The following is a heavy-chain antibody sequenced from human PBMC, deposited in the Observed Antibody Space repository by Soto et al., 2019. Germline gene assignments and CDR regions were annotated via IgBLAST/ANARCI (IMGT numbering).Heavy chain of an antibody. J-gene: IGHJ5*02. V-gene: IGHV1-69*13. Sequence: ASVKVSCKASGGTFSSYAISWVRQAPGQGLEWMGGIIPIFGTANYAQKFQGRVTITADESTSTAYMELSSLRSEDTAVYYCARASGLYDSSGHRFDPWGQGTPVTVYS. CDR2: IIPIFGTA. CDR3: ARASGLYDSSGHRFDP. CDR1: GGTFSSYA. D-gene: IGHD3-22*01.